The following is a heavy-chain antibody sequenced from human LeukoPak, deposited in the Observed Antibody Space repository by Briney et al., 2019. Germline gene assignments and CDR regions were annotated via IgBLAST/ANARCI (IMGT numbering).Heavy chain of an antibody. J-gene: IGHJ6*03. CDR1: GFTVSSNY. CDR2: IYSGGST. V-gene: IGHV3-53*01. D-gene: IGHD3-16*01. Sequence: PGGSLRLSCAASGFTVSSNYMSWVRQAPGKGLEWVSVIYSGGSTYYADSVKGRFTISRDNSKNTLYLQMNSLRAEDTAVYYCARAGYDYVWGSPGWDYYYMDVWGKGTTVTVSS. CDR3: ARAGYDYVWGSPGWDYYYMDV.